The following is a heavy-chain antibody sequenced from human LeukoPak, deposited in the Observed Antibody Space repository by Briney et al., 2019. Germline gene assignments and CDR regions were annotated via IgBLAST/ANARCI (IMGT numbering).Heavy chain of an antibody. CDR2: IIPIFGTA. D-gene: IGHD6-13*01. CDR3: ANEPSIAAAGSDY. J-gene: IGHJ4*02. Sequence: ASVKVSCKASGGTFSSYAISWVRQAPGQGLERVGRIIPIFGTANYAQKFQGRVTITTDESTSTAYMELSSLRSEDTAVYYCANEPSIAAAGSDYWGQGTLVTVSS. V-gene: IGHV1-69*05. CDR1: GGTFSSYA.